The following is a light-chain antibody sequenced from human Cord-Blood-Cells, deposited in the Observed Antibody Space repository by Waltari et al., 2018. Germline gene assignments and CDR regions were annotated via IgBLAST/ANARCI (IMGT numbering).Light chain of an antibody. CDR3: AAWDDSLSGWV. V-gene: IGLV1-47*01. Sequence: GTPGQRVTISCSGSSSNIGSNYVYWYQQLPGTAPKLLIYRNNQRPSGVPDRFSGSKSGTSASLAISGLRSEDEADYYCAAWDDSLSGWVFGGGTKLTVL. CDR2: RNN. CDR1: SSNIGSNY. J-gene: IGLJ3*02.